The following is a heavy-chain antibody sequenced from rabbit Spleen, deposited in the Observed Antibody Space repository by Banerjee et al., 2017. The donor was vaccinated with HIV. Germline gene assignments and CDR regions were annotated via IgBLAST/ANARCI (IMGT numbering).Heavy chain of an antibody. J-gene: IGHJ6*01. CDR2: INAVTGKA. V-gene: IGHV1S45*01. CDR1: GFSFSNKAV. CDR3: ARDSGSSFSSYGMDL. D-gene: IGHD8-1*01. Sequence: LEESGGGLVKPEGSLKLSCTASGFSFSNKAVMCWVRQAPGKGLEWIACINAVTGKAVYANWAKGRSTFSKTSSTTVTLQMTSLTAADTATYFCARDSGSSFSSYGMDLWGPGTLVTVS.